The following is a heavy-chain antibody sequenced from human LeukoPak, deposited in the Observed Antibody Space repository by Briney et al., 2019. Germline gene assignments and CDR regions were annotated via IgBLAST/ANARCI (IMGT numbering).Heavy chain of an antibody. CDR3: AKEAYYDGTGYFDF. J-gene: IGHJ4*02. CDR2: ISTSGGST. D-gene: IGHD3-22*01. V-gene: IGHV3-23*01. Sequence: GGSLRLSCAASGFTFSSYAMSWVRQAPGKGLEGGATISTSGGSTYYADSVKGRFTISRDNSKNTLYLQMNSLRAEDTAVYYCAKEAYYDGTGYFDFWGQGTLVTVSS. CDR1: GFTFSSYA.